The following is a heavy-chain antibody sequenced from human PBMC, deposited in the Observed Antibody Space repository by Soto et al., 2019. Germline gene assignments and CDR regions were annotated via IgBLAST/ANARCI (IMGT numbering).Heavy chain of an antibody. D-gene: IGHD6-13*01. CDR3: ARDVAVELVDY. CDR1: GYTFTSYG. V-gene: IGHV1-18*01. CDR2: ISAYNGTT. Sequence: QVQLVQSGAEVKKPGASVKVSCKASGYTFTSYGISWVRQAPGQGLEWMGWISAYNGTTKYAQKLQGRVTMTTDTSTSTAHMKLRSLRSDDTAVYYCARDVAVELVDYWGQGSLVTVSS. J-gene: IGHJ4*02.